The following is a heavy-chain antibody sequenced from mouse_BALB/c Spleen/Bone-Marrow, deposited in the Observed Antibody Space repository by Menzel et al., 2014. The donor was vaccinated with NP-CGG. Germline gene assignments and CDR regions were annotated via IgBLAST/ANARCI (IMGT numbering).Heavy chain of an antibody. J-gene: IGHJ2*01. D-gene: IGHD4-1*01. CDR2: INPSSGYT. V-gene: IGHV1-4*01. Sequence: QVQLKESGAELARPGASVKMSCKASGYTFTTYTMRWVKQRPGQGLEWIGYINPSSGYTNYNQKFKDTATLTADKSSSTAYLQLSSLTSEDSAVYYCARWELGGFDYWGQGTTLTVSS. CDR1: GYTFTTYT. CDR3: ARWELGGFDY.